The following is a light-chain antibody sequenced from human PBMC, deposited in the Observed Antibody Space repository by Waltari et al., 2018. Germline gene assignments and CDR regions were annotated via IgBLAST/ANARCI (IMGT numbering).Light chain of an antibody. J-gene: IGLJ3*02. Sequence: QSVLTQPPSVSGAPGQRVTISCTGRGSNIGAGYDVTWYQQLPRAAPKLLIYGSSTRPLGVPDRFFGSTSGTSASLAITGLQAEDEADYYCQSYDTSLSVVFGGGTKLTVL. CDR1: GSNIGAGYD. CDR3: QSYDTSLSVV. V-gene: IGLV1-40*01. CDR2: GSS.